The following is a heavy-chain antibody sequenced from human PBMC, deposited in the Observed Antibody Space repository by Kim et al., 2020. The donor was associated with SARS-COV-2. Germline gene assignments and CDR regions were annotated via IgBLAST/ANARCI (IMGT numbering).Heavy chain of an antibody. Sequence: GGSLRLSCAASGFTFTSYGMHWVRQAPGKGLEWVAVIWFDGTNKYYADSVKGRFTISRDNSKNTLYLQMNSLRAEDTAVYYCARGECFSTSCYYFDYWGQGTLVTVSS. CDR1: GFTFTSYG. CDR3: ARGECFSTSCYYFDY. D-gene: IGHD2-2*01. V-gene: IGHV3-33*01. CDR2: IWFDGTNK. J-gene: IGHJ4*02.